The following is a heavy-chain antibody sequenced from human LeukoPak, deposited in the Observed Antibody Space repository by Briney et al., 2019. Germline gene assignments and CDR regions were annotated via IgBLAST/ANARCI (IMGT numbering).Heavy chain of an antibody. Sequence: GGSLRLSCAASGFTFSSYWMSWVRQAPGKGLEWVATIKQDGSQKYYVDSVKGRFTISRDNSKNTLYLQMNSLRAEDTAVYYCARRPGRGYGMDVWGQGTTVTVSS. CDR2: IKQDGSQK. D-gene: IGHD3-10*01. V-gene: IGHV3-7*01. CDR3: ARRPGRGYGMDV. J-gene: IGHJ6*02. CDR1: GFTFSSYW.